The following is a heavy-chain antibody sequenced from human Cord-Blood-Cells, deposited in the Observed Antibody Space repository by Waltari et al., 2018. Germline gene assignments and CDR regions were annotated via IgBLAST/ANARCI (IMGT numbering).Heavy chain of an antibody. D-gene: IGHD6-6*01. CDR2: INPNSGGT. J-gene: IGHJ3*02. V-gene: IGHV1-2*02. Sequence: QVQLVQSGAEVKKPGASVKVSCTASGYTFTGHYMHWVRQAPGHGLEWMGWINPNSGGTNYAQKFQGRVTMTRDTSISTAYMELSRLRSDDTAVYYCARELYSSSSGAFDIWGQGTMVTVSS. CDR1: GYTFTGHY. CDR3: ARELYSSSSGAFDI.